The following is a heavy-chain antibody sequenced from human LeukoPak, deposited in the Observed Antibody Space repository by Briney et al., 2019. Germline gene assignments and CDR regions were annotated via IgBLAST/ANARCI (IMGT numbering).Heavy chain of an antibody. V-gene: IGHV3-48*01. CDR2: ISTSSSTI. Sequence: GGSLRLSCAASGFTLSSYSMNWVRQAPGKGLEWVSYISTSSSTIYYADSVKGRFTISRDNAKNSLYLQMNSLRAEDTAVYYCARTYSNYPYYFDYWGQGTLVTVSS. J-gene: IGHJ4*02. CDR3: ARTYSNYPYYFDY. D-gene: IGHD4-11*01. CDR1: GFTLSSYS.